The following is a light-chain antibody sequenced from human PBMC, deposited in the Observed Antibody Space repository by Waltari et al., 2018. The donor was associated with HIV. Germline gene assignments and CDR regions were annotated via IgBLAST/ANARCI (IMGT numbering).Light chain of an antibody. V-gene: IGLV1-51*01. Sequence: QSVLTQPPSVSAAAVQRVTISCSNIGNIYIHWYQQLPGTAPKLLVYDNNKRPSAIPDRFSGAKSGTSATLGITGLQTGDEADYYCGTWDSSLSAYWVFGGGTKLTVL. CDR2: DNN. CDR3: GTWDSSLSAYWV. J-gene: IGLJ3*02. CDR1: NIGNIY.